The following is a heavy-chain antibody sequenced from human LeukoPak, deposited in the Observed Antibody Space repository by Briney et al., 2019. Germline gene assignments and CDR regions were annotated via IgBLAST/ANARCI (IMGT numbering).Heavy chain of an antibody. V-gene: IGHV3-30-3*01. Sequence: GRSLRLSCAASGFTFSSYAMHWVRQAPGKGLEWVAVISYDGSNKYYADSVKGRFTISRDNSKNTLYLQMNSLRAEDTAVYYCAKDSSGWAPSGYWGQGTLVTVSS. J-gene: IGHJ4*02. CDR2: ISYDGSNK. CDR3: AKDSSGWAPSGY. D-gene: IGHD6-19*01. CDR1: GFTFSSYA.